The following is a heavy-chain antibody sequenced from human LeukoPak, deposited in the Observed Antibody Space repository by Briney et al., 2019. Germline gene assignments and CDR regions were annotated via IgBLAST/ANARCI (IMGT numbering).Heavy chain of an antibody. CDR1: GYTLTELS. D-gene: IGHD6-13*01. Sequence: GASVKVSCKVSGYTLTELSMHWVRQAPGKGLEWMGGFDPEDGETIYAQKFQGRVTMTEDTSTDTAYMELSSLRSEDTAVYYCATDLYSSSWYKSWFDPWGQGTLVTVSS. CDR3: ATDLYSSSWYKSWFDP. J-gene: IGHJ5*02. CDR2: FDPEDGET. V-gene: IGHV1-24*01.